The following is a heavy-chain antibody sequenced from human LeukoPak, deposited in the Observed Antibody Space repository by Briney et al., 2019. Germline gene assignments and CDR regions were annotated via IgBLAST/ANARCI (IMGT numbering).Heavy chain of an antibody. V-gene: IGHV4-38-2*01. D-gene: IGHD3-16*02. Sequence: SETLSLTCAVSGYSISSGYYWGWIRQPPGKGLEWIGSIYHSGSTYYNPSLKSPVTISVDTSKNQFSLKLSSVTAADTAVYYCARQDDYVWGSYRPDYWGQGTLVTVSS. CDR2: IYHSGST. CDR1: GYSISSGYY. J-gene: IGHJ4*02. CDR3: ARQDDYVWGSYRPDY.